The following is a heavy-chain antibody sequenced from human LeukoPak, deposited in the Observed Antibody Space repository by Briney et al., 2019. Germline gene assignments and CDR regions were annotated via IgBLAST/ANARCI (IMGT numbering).Heavy chain of an antibody. CDR2: INPNSGGT. CDR1: GYTFTGYY. Sequence: ASVKVSCKASGYTFTGYYMHWVRQAPGQGLESMGWINPNSGGTNYAQKFQSRVTMTRDTSISTAYMELSRLRSDDTAVYYCAEGYSSSPGWFDPWGQGTLVTVSS. CDR3: AEGYSSSPGWFDP. D-gene: IGHD6-13*01. J-gene: IGHJ5*02. V-gene: IGHV1-2*02.